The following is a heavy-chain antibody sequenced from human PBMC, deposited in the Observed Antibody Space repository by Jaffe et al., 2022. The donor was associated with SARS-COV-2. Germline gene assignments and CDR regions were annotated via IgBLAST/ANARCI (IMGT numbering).Heavy chain of an antibody. CDR2: ISGGGGFA. Sequence: EVQLLESGGGLVQPGGSLRLSCATSGFTFSSYAMSWVRQAPGKGLEWVSTISGGGGFAYYADSVKGRFTISRDNSKNTLYLQMNSLRAEETAVYYCAKVRPESYYYGTSEDYFDYWGQGTLVTVSS. CDR3: AKVRPESYYYGTSEDYFDY. V-gene: IGHV3-23*01. D-gene: IGHD3-22*01. CDR1: GFTFSSYA. J-gene: IGHJ4*02.